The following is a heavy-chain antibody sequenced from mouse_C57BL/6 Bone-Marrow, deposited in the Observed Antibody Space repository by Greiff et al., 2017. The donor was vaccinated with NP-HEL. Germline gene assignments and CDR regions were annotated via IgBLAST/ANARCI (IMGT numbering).Heavy chain of an antibody. J-gene: IGHJ3*01. CDR3: AGGSSPFAY. CDR2: INSVGGST. V-gene: IGHV5-2*01. D-gene: IGHD1-1*01. CDR1: ESEFPSHD. Sequence: EVQVVESGGGLVQPGESLKLSCESNESEFPSHDMSWVRKTPEKRLELVAAINSVGGSTYYPDTMERRFIISRDKTNKTLYRQMSSVRSEDTALYYCAGGSSPFAYWGQGTLVTVSA.